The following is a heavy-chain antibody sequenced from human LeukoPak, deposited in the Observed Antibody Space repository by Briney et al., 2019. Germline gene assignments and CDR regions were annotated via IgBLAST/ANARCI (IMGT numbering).Heavy chain of an antibody. Sequence: GGSLRLSCAVSGFTFSTYGMNWVRQAPGKGLEWVSAISDNGERTYYADSVKGRFAISRDNSKSTLYLQMNSLRAEDTAIYCCAKERGVAKPFDYWGQGTLVTVSS. V-gene: IGHV3-23*01. D-gene: IGHD2-8*02. CDR3: AKERGVAKPFDY. J-gene: IGHJ4*02. CDR1: GFTFSTYG. CDR2: ISDNGERT.